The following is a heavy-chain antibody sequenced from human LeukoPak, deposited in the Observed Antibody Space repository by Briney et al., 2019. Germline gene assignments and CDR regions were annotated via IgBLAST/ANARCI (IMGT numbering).Heavy chain of an antibody. D-gene: IGHD2-15*01. CDR2: IDPSDSYT. Sequence: GESLKISCKGSGYSFTSHWISWVRQMPGKGLEWMGRIDPSDSYTNYSPSFQGHVTISADKSISTAYLQWSSLKASDTAMYYCARHTDIVVVVAATGDAFDIWGQGTMVTVSS. V-gene: IGHV5-10-1*01. CDR3: ARHTDIVVVVAATGDAFDI. J-gene: IGHJ3*02. CDR1: GYSFTSHW.